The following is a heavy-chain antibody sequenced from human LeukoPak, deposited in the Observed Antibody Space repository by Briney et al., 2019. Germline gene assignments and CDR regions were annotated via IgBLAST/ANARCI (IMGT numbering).Heavy chain of an antibody. CDR3: ARDQKGEFHFDY. J-gene: IGHJ4*02. V-gene: IGHV1-2*02. CDR2: INPNSGGT. D-gene: IGHD3-16*01. CDR1: GYTFTGYY. Sequence: ASVKVSCKASGYTFTGYYMHWVRQAPGQGLEWMGWINPNSGGTNYAQKFQGRVTMTRDTSISTAYMELSRLRSDDTAVYYCARDQKGEFHFDYWGQGTLVTASS.